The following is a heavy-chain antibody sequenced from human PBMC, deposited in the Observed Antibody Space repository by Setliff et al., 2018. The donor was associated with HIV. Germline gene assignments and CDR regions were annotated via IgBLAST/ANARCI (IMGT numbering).Heavy chain of an antibody. J-gene: IGHJ4*02. Sequence: SETLSLTCTVSGGSISGYHWNWLRQTPGKGLEWIGYIYTSRGTNYNHSLRTRVIISVDTSNQFSLKLSSVTAADTAVYYCARLDCSSSSGFVDYWGQGTLVTVS. V-gene: IGHV4-4*09. CDR1: GGSISGYH. CDR2: IYTSRGT. D-gene: IGHD2-2*01. CDR3: ARLDCSSSSGFVDY.